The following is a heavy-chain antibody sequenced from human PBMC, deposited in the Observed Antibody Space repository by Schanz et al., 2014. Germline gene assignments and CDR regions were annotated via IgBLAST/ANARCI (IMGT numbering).Heavy chain of an antibody. J-gene: IGHJ3*02. CDR3: ARDQYYFGSGNPFDI. CDR2: ILFDGTNK. D-gene: IGHD3-10*01. CDR1: GFTLSSYG. Sequence: QVQLVESGGGVVQPGRSLRLSCSASGFTLSSYGMHWVRQAPGKGLEWLAVILFDGTNKYNADSVKGRFTISRDTSKNTLYLLLNSLRAEDTAVYYCARDQYYFGSGNPFDIWGQGTMVTVSS. V-gene: IGHV3-33*01.